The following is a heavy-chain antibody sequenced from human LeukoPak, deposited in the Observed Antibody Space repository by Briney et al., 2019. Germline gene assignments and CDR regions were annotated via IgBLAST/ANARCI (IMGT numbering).Heavy chain of an antibody. D-gene: IGHD3-22*01. V-gene: IGHV3-66*01. CDR2: IYSGGST. CDR3: ARGPDSSGYYLYYFDY. Sequence: GGSLRLSCAASGFTVSSNYMSWVRQAPGKGLEWVSVIYSGGSTYYADSVKGRFTISRDNSKNTLYLQMNSLRAEDTAVYCCARGPDSSGYYLYYFDYWGQGTLVTVSS. J-gene: IGHJ4*02. CDR1: GFTVSSNY.